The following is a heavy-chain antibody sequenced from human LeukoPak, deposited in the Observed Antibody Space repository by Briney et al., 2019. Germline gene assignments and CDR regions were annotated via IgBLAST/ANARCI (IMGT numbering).Heavy chain of an antibody. CDR2: ISAYNGNT. CDR3: ASALGDMVVPAAKSGYYYYMDV. J-gene: IGHJ6*03. Sequence: ASVKVSCKASGYTFTSYGISWVRQAPGQGLEWMGWISAYNGNTNYAQKLQGRVTMTTDTSTSTAYMELRSLRSDDTALYYCASALGDMVVPAAKSGYYYYMDVWGKGTTVTVSS. V-gene: IGHV1-18*01. D-gene: IGHD2-2*01. CDR1: GYTFTSYG.